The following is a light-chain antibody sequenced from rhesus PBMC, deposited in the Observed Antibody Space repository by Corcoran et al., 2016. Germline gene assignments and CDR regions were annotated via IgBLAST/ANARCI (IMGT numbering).Light chain of an antibody. CDR1: QDISSY. CDR3: QQYNSAPHS. Sequence: DIQMTQSPSSLSASVGDTVTITCRASQDISSYLAWYQQKPGKAPKPLIYYASYLERGVPSRFSGSGSGTEVTLTISSLQPEDFATYYCQQYNSAPHSFGQGTKVEIK. V-gene: IGKV1-37*01. CDR2: YAS. J-gene: IGKJ2*01.